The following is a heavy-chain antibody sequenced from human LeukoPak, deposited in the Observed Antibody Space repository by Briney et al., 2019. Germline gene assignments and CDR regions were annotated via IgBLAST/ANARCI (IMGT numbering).Heavy chain of an antibody. Sequence: ASVKVSCKVSGYTLTELSMHWARQAPGKGLEWMGGFDPEDGETIYAQKFQGRVTMTEDTSTDTAYMELSSLRSEDTAVYYCATEAGYYGSGSYYMADYWGQGTLVTVSS. V-gene: IGHV1-24*01. J-gene: IGHJ4*02. CDR3: ATEAGYYGSGSYYMADY. D-gene: IGHD3-10*01. CDR2: FDPEDGET. CDR1: GYTLTELS.